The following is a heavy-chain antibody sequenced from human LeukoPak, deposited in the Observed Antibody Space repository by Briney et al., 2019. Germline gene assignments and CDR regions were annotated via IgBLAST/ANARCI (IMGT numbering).Heavy chain of an antibody. Sequence: GGSLRLSCAASGFTFSSYSMNWVRQAPGKGLEWVSSISSSSSYIYYADSVKGRFTISRDNAKNSLYLQMNSLRAEDTAVYYCARDPTPGDPPHYWGQGTLVTVSP. J-gene: IGHJ4*02. V-gene: IGHV3-21*01. CDR3: ARDPTPGDPPHY. D-gene: IGHD4-17*01. CDR1: GFTFSSYS. CDR2: ISSSSSYI.